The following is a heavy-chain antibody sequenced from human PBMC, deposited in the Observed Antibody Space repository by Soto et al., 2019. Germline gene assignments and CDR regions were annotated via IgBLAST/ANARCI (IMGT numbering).Heavy chain of an antibody. CDR2: ISYSGST. D-gene: IGHD2-2*01. J-gene: IGHJ5*02. Sequence: SETLSLTCTVSGGSISGYYWSWIRQPPGKGLEWIGYISYSGSTNYNPSLKSRVTISVDTSKSQFSLKLSSVTAADTAVYYCARDASTSGYFWFDPWGRGTLVTVSS. V-gene: IGHV4-59*01. CDR3: ARDASTSGYFWFDP. CDR1: GGSISGYY.